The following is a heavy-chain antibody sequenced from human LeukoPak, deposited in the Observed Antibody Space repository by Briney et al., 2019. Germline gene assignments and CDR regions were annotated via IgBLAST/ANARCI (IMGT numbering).Heavy chain of an antibody. V-gene: IGHV3-21*01. CDR2: ISSTGAYI. Sequence: GGSLRLSCATSGFIFSSDSMIWVRQAPGKGLEWVSSISSTGAYIYYADSLKGRFTISRDNAKNSLYLQMDSLRAEDTAVYYCATSASFDYWGQGTLVTVSS. J-gene: IGHJ4*02. CDR3: ATSASFDY. CDR1: GFIFSSDS. D-gene: IGHD3-10*01.